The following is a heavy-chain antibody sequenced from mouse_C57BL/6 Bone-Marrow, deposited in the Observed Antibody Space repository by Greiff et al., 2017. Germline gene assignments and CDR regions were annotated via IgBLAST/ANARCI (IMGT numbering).Heavy chain of an antibody. V-gene: IGHV1-54*01. J-gene: IGHJ3*01. D-gene: IGHD1-1*01. CDR2: INPGSGGT. CDR1: GYAFTNYL. Sequence: QVQLKESGAELVRPGTSVKVSCKASGYAFTNYLIEWVKQRPGQGLEWIGVINPGSGGTNYNEKFKGKATLTADKSSSPAYMQLSSLTSEDSAVYFCARRESRAWFAYWGQGTLVTVSA. CDR3: ARRESRAWFAY.